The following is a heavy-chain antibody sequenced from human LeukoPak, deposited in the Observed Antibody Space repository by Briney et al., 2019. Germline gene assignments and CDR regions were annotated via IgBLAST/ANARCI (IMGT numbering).Heavy chain of an antibody. CDR1: GGSFSGYY. CDR2: INHSGST. J-gene: IGHJ4*02. Sequence: PSETLSLTCAVYGGSFSGYYWSWIRQPPGKGLEWIGEINHSGSTNYNPSLKSRVTISVDTSKNQFSLKLSSVTAADTAVYYCARMDDYGDLGFDYWGQGTLVTVSS. V-gene: IGHV4-34*01. CDR3: ARMDDYGDLGFDY. D-gene: IGHD4-17*01.